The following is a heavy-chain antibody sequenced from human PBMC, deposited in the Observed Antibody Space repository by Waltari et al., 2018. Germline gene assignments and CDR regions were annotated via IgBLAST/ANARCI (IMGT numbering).Heavy chain of an antibody. CDR3: ARGLWFGELGFDP. J-gene: IGHJ5*02. Sequence: QVQLVQSGAEVKKPGASVKVSCKASGYTFTGYYMHWVRQAPGQGLEWMGWINPSSGGTNYAQKFQGRVTMTRDTSISTAYMELSRLRSDDTAVYYCARGLWFGELGFDPWGQGTLVTVSS. CDR2: INPSSGGT. D-gene: IGHD3-10*01. CDR1: GYTFTGYY. V-gene: IGHV1-2*02.